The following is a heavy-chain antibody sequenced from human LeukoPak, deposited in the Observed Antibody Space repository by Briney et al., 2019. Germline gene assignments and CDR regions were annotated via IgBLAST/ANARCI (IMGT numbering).Heavy chain of an antibody. Sequence: GASVKVFCKASRSTFTGYYMHWVRQAPGQGLEWMGWINPNSGGTNYAQKFQGRVTMTRDTSISTAYMELSRLRSDDTAVYYCALIVDYYDSSGYYYWFDPWGQGTLVTVSS. CDR1: RSTFTGYY. J-gene: IGHJ5*02. CDR2: INPNSGGT. CDR3: ALIVDYYDSSGYYYWFDP. V-gene: IGHV1-2*02. D-gene: IGHD3-22*01.